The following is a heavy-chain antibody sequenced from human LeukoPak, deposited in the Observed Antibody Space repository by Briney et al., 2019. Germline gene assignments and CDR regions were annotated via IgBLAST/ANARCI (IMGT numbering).Heavy chain of an antibody. Sequence: GGSLRLSCAASGLTFSSFGMSWVRQAPGKGLECVAGIFAIGGSTFYADSVRGRFIISRDNSQDTLCLQMTGLRVQDRAMYYCAKLNGQAVITFGGVTWFDPWGQGTLVTVYS. D-gene: IGHD3-16*01. J-gene: IGHJ5*02. CDR1: GLTFSSFG. V-gene: IGHV3-23*01. CDR2: IFAIGGST. CDR3: AKLNGQAVITFGGVTWFDP.